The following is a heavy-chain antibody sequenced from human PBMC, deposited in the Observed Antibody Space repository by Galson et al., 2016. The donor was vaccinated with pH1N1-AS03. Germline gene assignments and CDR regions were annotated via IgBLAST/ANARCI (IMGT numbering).Heavy chain of an antibody. D-gene: IGHD3-10*01. Sequence: PALVTPTQTLTLTCTFSGFALSTTGEGVGWVRQPPGKALEWLALIYWDGDKTYTPSLKSRLSITKGTSIYQVVLTMTNMDPVDTATYYCAHDGALDYWGQGILVTVSS. CDR3: AHDGALDY. CDR2: IYWDGDK. J-gene: IGHJ4*02. V-gene: IGHV2-5*02. CDR1: GFALSTTGEG.